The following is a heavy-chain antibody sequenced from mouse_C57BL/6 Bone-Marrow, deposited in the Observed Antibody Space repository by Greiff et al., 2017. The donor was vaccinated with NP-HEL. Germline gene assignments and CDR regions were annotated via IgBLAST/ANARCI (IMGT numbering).Heavy chain of an antibody. CDR2: IRLKSDNYAT. J-gene: IGHJ4*01. D-gene: IGHD1-1*01. CDR1: GFTFSNYW. V-gene: IGHV6-3*01. CDR3: TGTVVVPYAMDY. Sequence: EVKVEESGGGLVQPGGSMKLSCVASGFTFSNYWMNWVRQSPEKGLEWVAQIRLKSDNYATHYAESVKGRFTISRDDSKSSVYLQMNNLRTEDTGIYYCTGTVVVPYAMDYWGQGTSVTVSS.